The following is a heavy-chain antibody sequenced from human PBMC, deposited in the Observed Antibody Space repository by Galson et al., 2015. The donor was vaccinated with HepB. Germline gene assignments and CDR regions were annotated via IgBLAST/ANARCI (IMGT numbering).Heavy chain of an antibody. D-gene: IGHD3-16*01. V-gene: IGHV3-72*01. CDR3: AREGVLGGSAH. CDR2: TRNKANSYTT. Sequence: SLRLSCAASGFTFSDHYMDWVRQAPGKGLEWVGRTRNKANSYTTEYAASVKGRFTISRDDSKNSLYLQMNSLKTEDTAVYYCAREGVLGGSAHWGQGTLVTVSS. J-gene: IGHJ4*02. CDR1: GFTFSDHY.